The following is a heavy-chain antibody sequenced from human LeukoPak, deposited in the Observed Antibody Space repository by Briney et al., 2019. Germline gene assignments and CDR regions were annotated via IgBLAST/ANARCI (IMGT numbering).Heavy chain of an antibody. CDR1: GFTFSDYW. Sequence: GGSLRLSCAASGFTFSDYWMHWVRQAPGKGLVLVSRINTDGGFTRYADSVQGRFIISRDTAKNTLFLQMNSLRAEDTAVYYCAREAKVGGALQYWGQGILVTVSS. J-gene: IGHJ4*02. CDR3: AREAKVGGALQY. CDR2: INTDGGFT. V-gene: IGHV3-74*01. D-gene: IGHD1-26*01.